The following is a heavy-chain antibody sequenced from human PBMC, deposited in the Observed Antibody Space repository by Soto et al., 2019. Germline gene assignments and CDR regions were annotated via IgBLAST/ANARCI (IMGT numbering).Heavy chain of an antibody. CDR1: GYTFTSYA. CDR3: AARVTGGFNWFDP. CDR2: INAGNGNT. V-gene: IGHV1-3*01. J-gene: IGHJ5*02. Sequence: ASVKVSCKASGYTFTSYAMHWVRQAPGQRLEWMGWINAGNGNTKYSQKFQGRVTITRDTSASTAYMELSSLRSEDTAVYYCAARVTGGFNWFDPWGQGTRVTVSS. D-gene: IGHD4-17*01.